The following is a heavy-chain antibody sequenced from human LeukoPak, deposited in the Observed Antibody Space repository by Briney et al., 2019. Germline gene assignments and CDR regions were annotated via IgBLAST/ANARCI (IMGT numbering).Heavy chain of an antibody. CDR2: IYYSGST. J-gene: IGHJ4*02. V-gene: IGHV4-4*02. CDR3: AASYCGGDCYTFDY. Sequence: SETLSLTCAVSGGSIGSSNWWSWVRQPPGKGLEWIGYIYYSGSTNYNPSLKSRVTISVDTSKNQLSLKLSSVTAADTAVYYCAASYCGGDCYTFDYWGQGTLVTVSS. D-gene: IGHD2-21*02. CDR1: GGSIGSSNW.